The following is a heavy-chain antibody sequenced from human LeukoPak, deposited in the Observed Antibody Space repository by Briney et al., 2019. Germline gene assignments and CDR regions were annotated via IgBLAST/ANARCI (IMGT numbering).Heavy chain of an antibody. CDR1: GFTVNNNY. CDR3: TYFTFGGVNLLDY. J-gene: IGHJ4*02. CDR2: LYSGGST. D-gene: IGHD3-16*01. Sequence: PGGSLRLSCAASGFTVNNNYMSWVRQAPGKGLEWVSVLYSGGSTYYADSVKGRFTISRDNSKNTLYLQMNSLRAEDTAVYYCTYFTFGGVNLLDYWDQGTLVTVSS. V-gene: IGHV3-53*01.